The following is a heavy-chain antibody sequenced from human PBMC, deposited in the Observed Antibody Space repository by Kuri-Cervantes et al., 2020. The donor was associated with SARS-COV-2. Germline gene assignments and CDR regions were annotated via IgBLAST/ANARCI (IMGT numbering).Heavy chain of an antibody. CDR2: IYTSGST. CDR1: GGSISSYY. Sequence: SETLSLTCTVSGGSISSYYWSWIRQPAGKGLEWIGRIYTSGSTNYNPSLKSRVTMSVDTSKNQFSLKLSSVTAADTAVYYCARARYCSGGSCYSEVPAYYYYMDVWGKGTTVTVSS. CDR3: ARARYCSGGSCYSEVPAYYYYMDV. D-gene: IGHD2-15*01. J-gene: IGHJ6*03. V-gene: IGHV4-4*07.